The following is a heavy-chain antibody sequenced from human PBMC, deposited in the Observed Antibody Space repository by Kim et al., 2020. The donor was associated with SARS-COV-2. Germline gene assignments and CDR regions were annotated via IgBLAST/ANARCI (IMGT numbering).Heavy chain of an antibody. Sequence: LKSRGTISGDTSKNQFSLKLSSVTAADTAVYYCARGRITIFGVVTEFDYWGQGTLVTVSS. J-gene: IGHJ4*02. CDR3: ARGRITIFGVVTEFDY. D-gene: IGHD3-3*01. V-gene: IGHV4-31*02.